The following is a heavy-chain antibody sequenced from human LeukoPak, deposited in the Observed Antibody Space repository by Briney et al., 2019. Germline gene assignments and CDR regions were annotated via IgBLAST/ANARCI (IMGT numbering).Heavy chain of an antibody. Sequence: SQTLSLTCAISGDSVSSNSAAWNWIRQSPSRGLEWLVRTYYRSKWYNDYAVSVKSRITINPDTSKNQFSLQLNSVTPEDTAVYYCARTPRWFGELWPYYFDYWGQGTLVTVSS. CDR2: TYYRSKWYN. CDR1: GDSVSSNSAA. J-gene: IGHJ4*02. CDR3: ARTPRWFGELWPYYFDY. V-gene: IGHV6-1*01. D-gene: IGHD3-10*01.